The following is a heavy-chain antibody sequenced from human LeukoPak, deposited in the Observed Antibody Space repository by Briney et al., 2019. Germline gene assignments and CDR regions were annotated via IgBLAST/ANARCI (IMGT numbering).Heavy chain of an antibody. J-gene: IGHJ4*02. V-gene: IGHV3-53*01. CDR3: AKGGGSAPILYYFDY. CDR2: IYSGGST. Sequence: GGSLRLSCAASGFTVSSNYMSWVRQAPGKGLEWVSVIYSGGSTYYADSVKGRFTISRDNSKNTLYLQMNSLRAEDTAVYYCAKGGGSAPILYYFDYWGQGTLVTVSS. CDR1: GFTVSSNY. D-gene: IGHD2-15*01.